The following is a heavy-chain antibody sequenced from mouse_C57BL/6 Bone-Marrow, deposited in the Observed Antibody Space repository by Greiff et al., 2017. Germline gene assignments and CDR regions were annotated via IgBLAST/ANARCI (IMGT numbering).Heavy chain of an antibody. CDR3: ARGRLRRGYYAMDY. D-gene: IGHD2-4*01. CDR1: GYTFTSYW. Sequence: QVQLKQPGAELVKPGASVKMSCKASGYTFTSYWITWVKQRPGQGLEWIGDIYPGSGSTNYNEKFKSKATLTVDTSSSTAYMQLSSLTSEDSAVYYCARGRLRRGYYAMDYWGQGTSVTVSS. J-gene: IGHJ4*01. V-gene: IGHV1-55*01. CDR2: IYPGSGST.